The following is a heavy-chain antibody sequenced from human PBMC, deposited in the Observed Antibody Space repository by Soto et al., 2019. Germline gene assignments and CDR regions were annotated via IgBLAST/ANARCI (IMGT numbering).Heavy chain of an antibody. CDR2: IYYSGTT. CDR1: GDSISSGGYY. V-gene: IGHV4-31*03. CDR3: VKERRDDYKYYFED. Sequence: SETLSLTCTVSGDSISSGGYYWSWIRQHPGKGLEWIGYIYYSGTTYYNPSLESRVSISADTSENQFSLKVKSVTVADTAVYYCVKERRDDYKYYFEDWGQGVLVTVSS. D-gene: IGHD4-4*01. J-gene: IGHJ4*02.